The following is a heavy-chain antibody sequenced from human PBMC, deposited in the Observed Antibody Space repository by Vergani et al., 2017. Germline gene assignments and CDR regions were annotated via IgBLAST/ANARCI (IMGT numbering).Heavy chain of an antibody. D-gene: IGHD6-19*01. CDR3: ARHSTVEWLVKLGWIDP. CDR2: IYYSGST. V-gene: IGHV4-39*01. Sequence: QLQLQESGPGLVKPSATLSLTCSVSGASIRSSNYYWGWIRQPQGKGLECIAIIYYSGSTYYNPSLKSRVTISVDTSKNQFSLKLSSVTAADTAVYFCARHSTVEWLVKLGWIDPWGQGILVTVSS. J-gene: IGHJ5*02. CDR1: GASIRSSNYY.